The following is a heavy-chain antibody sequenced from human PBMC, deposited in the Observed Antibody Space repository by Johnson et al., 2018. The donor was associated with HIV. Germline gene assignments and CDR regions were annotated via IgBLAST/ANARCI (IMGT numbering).Heavy chain of an antibody. CDR2: INWNGGTP. V-gene: IGHV3-20*04. CDR1: GFIFDEYD. CDR3: ARATYYYDTSGYLTRPRAFDV. J-gene: IGHJ3*01. D-gene: IGHD3-22*01. Sequence: VQLVESGGGVARPGGSLRLSCEASGFIFDEYDMSWVRQAPGKGLEWVSGINWNGGTPGFADSVKGRFTISRDNANNSLYLQMNSLRDEDTALYYCARATYYYDTSGYLTRPRAFDVWGQGTMVTVSS.